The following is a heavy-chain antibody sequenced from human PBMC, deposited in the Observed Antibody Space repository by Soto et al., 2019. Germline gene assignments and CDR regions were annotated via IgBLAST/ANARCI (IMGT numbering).Heavy chain of an antibody. J-gene: IGHJ6*02. CDR2: ISSDGSDK. D-gene: IGHD3-10*01. Sequence: VGSLRLSCAASGFTFSSYAMHWVRQAPGKGLEWVAVISSDGSDKYYADSVKGRFAISRDNSKNTLYVQLNRMRAEDTALYYCARDRQYGAGFIDVWGQGTTVTVSS. CDR3: ARDRQYGAGFIDV. CDR1: GFTFSSYA. V-gene: IGHV3-30*09.